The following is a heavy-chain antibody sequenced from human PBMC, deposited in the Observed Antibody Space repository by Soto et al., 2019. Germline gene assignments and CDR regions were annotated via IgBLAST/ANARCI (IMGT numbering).Heavy chain of an antibody. CDR2: FDPEDGET. Sequence: ASVKVSWKVSGYTLTELSMHWVRQAPGKGLEWMGGFDPEDGETIYAQKFQGRVTMTEDTSTDTAYMELSSLRSEDTAVYYCAIKVAPPHTGRGVLRSSFAYWGQGPLVTVSS. V-gene: IGHV1-24*01. CDR1: GYTLTELS. J-gene: IGHJ4*02. D-gene: IGHD5-12*01. CDR3: AIKVAPPHTGRGVLRSSFAY.